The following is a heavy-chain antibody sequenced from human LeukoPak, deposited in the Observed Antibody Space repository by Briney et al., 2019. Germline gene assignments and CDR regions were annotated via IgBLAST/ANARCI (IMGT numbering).Heavy chain of an antibody. CDR1: GGSISSSSYY. V-gene: IGHV4-39*01. Sequence: TSETLSLTCTVSGGSISSSSYYWGWIRQPPGKGLEWIGSIYYSGSTYYNPSLKSRVTISVDTSKNQFSLKLSSVTAADTAVYYCAVSLGFDYWGQGTLVTVSS. CDR2: IYYSGST. J-gene: IGHJ4*02. CDR3: AVSLGFDY.